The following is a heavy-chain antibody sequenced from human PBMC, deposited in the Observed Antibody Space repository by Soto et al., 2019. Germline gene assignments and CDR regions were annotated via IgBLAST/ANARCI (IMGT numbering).Heavy chain of an antibody. CDR2: IYPGDSDA. J-gene: IGHJ6*02. D-gene: IGHD3-3*01. CDR1: GYIFTAYW. CDR3: ERRGFHYDTFRKGGMDV. V-gene: IGHV5-51*01. Sequence: PGESLKISCKGSGYIFTAYWIGWVRQMPGKGLELMGMIYPGDSDARYSPSFQGQVTISADKSTSTVYLQWSSLKASDTDIYYCERRGFHYDTFRKGGMDVWGQGTTVTVSS.